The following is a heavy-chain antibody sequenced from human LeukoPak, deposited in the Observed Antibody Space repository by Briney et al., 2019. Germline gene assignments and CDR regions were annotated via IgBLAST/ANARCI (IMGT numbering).Heavy chain of an antibody. D-gene: IGHD6-13*01. CDR3: AVGRSSWSGNFDY. Sequence: GASVKVSCKASGYIFSIYGINWVRQAPGQGLEWMGWISAYNGNTNYAQKLQGRVTMTTDTSTSTAYMELRSLRSDDTAVYYCAVGRSSWSGNFDYWGQGTLVTVSS. CDR2: ISAYNGNT. CDR1: GYIFSIYG. V-gene: IGHV1-18*01. J-gene: IGHJ4*02.